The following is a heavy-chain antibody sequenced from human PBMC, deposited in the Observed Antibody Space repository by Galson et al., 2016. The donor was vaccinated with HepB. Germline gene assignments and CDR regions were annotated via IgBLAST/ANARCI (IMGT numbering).Heavy chain of an antibody. CDR3: ARALWGQSCNSTSCVTGGLDY. Sequence: SLRLSCAASGFTVSGNYLTWVRQAPGRAPECVSIIYSGGGTYYADSVKGRFTISRDSSKNTMYLQMNSLRVEDTAVYYCARALWGQSCNSTSCVTGGLDYWGPGTLVTVSS. V-gene: IGHV3-53*01. CDR2: IYSGGGT. J-gene: IGHJ4*02. CDR1: GFTVSGNY. D-gene: IGHD2-2*01.